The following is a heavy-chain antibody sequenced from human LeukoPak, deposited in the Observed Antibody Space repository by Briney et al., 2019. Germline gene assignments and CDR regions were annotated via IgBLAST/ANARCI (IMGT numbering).Heavy chain of an antibody. J-gene: IGHJ4*02. CDR3: AKDLGQWLVRGYYDY. Sequence: GGSLRLSCAASGFTFSSYAMSWVRQATGKGPEWVSAISGSGGSTYYADSVKGRFTISRDNSKNTLYLQMNSLRAEDTAVYYCAKDLGQWLVRGYYDYWGQGTLVTVSS. D-gene: IGHD6-19*01. CDR1: GFTFSSYA. V-gene: IGHV3-23*01. CDR2: ISGSGGST.